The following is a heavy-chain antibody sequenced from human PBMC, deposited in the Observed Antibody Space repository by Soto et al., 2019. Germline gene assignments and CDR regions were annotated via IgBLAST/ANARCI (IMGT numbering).Heavy chain of an antibody. J-gene: IGHJ4*02. D-gene: IGHD6-19*01. CDR2: IYYSGST. CDR3: ARQRVSGWYPGFDY. Sequence: QLQLQESGPGLVKPSETLSLTCTVSGGSISSSSYYWGWIRQPPGKGLEWIGSIYYSGSTYYNPSLKSRVTISVDTSKNQFSLKLSSVTAADTAVYYCARQRVSGWYPGFDYWGQGTLVTVSS. CDR1: GGSISSSSYY. V-gene: IGHV4-39*01.